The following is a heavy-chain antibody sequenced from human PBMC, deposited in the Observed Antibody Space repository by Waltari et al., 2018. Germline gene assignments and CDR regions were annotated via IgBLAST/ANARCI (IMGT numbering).Heavy chain of an antibody. D-gene: IGHD6-6*01. J-gene: IGHJ5*02. CDR3: ALDREYEGWFDP. CDR1: GQSLSESS. CDR2: YDPEDDET. Sequence: QVQLVQSGAEVRKPGASVKVSCNVSGQSLSESSIHWVRQAPGKGPEWMGGYDPEDDETTYAQKCKGRLSMTEDTDTAYMELTSLQSDDTAVYYCALDREYEGWFDPWGQGTLVTVSS. V-gene: IGHV1-24*01.